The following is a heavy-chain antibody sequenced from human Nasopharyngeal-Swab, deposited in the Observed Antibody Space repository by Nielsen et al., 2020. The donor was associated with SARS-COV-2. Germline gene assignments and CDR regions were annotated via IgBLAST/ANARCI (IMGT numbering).Heavy chain of an antibody. Sequence: GSSLNISCAATGFTSSSYWMSWVRQAPGKGLEWVANIKQDGSEKYYVDSVKGRCTISRDNAKNSLYLQMNSLRAEDTAVYYCARDPGFGYYYDSSGYYDYWGQGTLVTVSS. J-gene: IGHJ4*02. V-gene: IGHV3-7*01. CDR2: IKQDGSEK. CDR1: GFTSSSYW. D-gene: IGHD3-22*01. CDR3: ARDPGFGYYYDSSGYYDY.